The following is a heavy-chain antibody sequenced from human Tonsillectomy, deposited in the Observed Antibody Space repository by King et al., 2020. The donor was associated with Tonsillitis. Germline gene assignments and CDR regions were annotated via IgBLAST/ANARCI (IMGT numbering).Heavy chain of an antibody. J-gene: IGHJ3*02. CDR2: IKRITDGGTT. CDR3: TTALGWIIWTTDVFDI. D-gene: IGHD5-12*01. V-gene: IGHV3-15*07. Sequence: VQLVESGGGLVKPGESLRLSCAASGFTFNNAWMNWVRQAPGKGLEWVGRIKRITDGGTTEYAAPVKGRFTISRDDSKKMLYLQMNSLKTEDTAVYYCTTALGWIIWTTDVFDIWGQGTMVTVSS. CDR1: GFTFNNAW.